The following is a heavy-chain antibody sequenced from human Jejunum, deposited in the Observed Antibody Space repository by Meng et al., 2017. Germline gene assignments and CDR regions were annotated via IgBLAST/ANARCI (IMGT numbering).Heavy chain of an antibody. CDR1: GFSLSTSRMC. Sequence: SGPTLVKPTQTLTLTCTFSGFSLSTSRMCVSWIRQPPGKALEWLALIDSDDDKYYTTSLKTRLTISKDTSKNQVDLTMTNVDPVDTATYYCARIRGSSWYPVDSWGQGTLVTVSS. V-gene: IGHV2-70*01. CDR3: ARIRGSSWYPVDS. D-gene: IGHD6-13*01. CDR2: IDSDDDK. J-gene: IGHJ4*02.